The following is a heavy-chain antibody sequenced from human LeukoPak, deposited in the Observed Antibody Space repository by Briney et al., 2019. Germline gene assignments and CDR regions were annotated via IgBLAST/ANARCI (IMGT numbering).Heavy chain of an antibody. CDR1: GFTFSSYA. Sequence: GGSLRLSRAASGFTFSSYAMSWVRQAPGKGLEWVSAISGSGGSTYYADSVKGRFTISRDNSKNTLYLQMNSLRAEDTAVYYCAKDLSAMVRGVPYNWFDPWGQGTLVTVSS. CDR3: AKDLSAMVRGVPYNWFDP. D-gene: IGHD3-10*01. J-gene: IGHJ5*02. V-gene: IGHV3-23*01. CDR2: ISGSGGST.